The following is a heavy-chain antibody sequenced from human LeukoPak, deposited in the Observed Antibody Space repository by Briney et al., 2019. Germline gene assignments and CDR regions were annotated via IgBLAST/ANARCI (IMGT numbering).Heavy chain of an antibody. CDR3: SEGYFEPFDH. CDR1: GVSVSTSH. D-gene: IGHD2/OR15-2a*01. J-gene: IGHJ4*02. V-gene: IGHV4-59*02. Sequence: SETLSLTCNVSGVSVSTSHWNWIRQRPGKGLEWIGCLSYTGKTDYNPSLKSRVSISLGSSNNHFSLKLTSVTAADTAAYYCSEGYFEPFDHWGQGILVTVSS. CDR2: LSYTGKT.